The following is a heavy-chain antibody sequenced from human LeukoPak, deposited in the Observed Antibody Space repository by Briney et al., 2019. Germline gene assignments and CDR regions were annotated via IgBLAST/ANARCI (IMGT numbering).Heavy chain of an antibody. CDR2: IKSKTDGGTT. D-gene: IGHD4-17*01. J-gene: IGHJ4*02. Sequence: PGGSLRLSCAASGFTFSNAWMSWVRQAPGKGLECVGRIKSKTDGGTTDYAAPAKGRFTISIDDSKNTLYLQMNSLKTEATAVYYCTTEGSMTTVTTSDYWGQGTLVTVSS. CDR3: TTEGSMTTVTTSDY. V-gene: IGHV3-15*01. CDR1: GFTFSNAW.